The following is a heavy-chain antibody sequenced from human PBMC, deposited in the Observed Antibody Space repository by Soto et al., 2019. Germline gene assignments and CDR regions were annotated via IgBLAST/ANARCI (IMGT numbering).Heavy chain of an antibody. J-gene: IGHJ4*02. Sequence: QVQLVQSGAEVKKPGASVKVSCKASGYTFTSYAMHWVRQAPGQRLEWMGWINAGNGNTKYSQKFQGRVTITRDTSASTAYMELSSLRSQETAVYYCASGPWELTVYYWGQGTLVTVSS. D-gene: IGHD1-26*01. CDR2: INAGNGNT. V-gene: IGHV1-3*01. CDR1: GYTFTSYA. CDR3: ASGPWELTVYY.